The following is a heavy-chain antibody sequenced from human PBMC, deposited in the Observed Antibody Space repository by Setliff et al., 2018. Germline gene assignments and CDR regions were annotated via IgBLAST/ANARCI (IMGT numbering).Heavy chain of an antibody. Sequence: PGGSLRLSCAASGFTFSDYYMTWIRQAPGKGLEWVSYISRGGNTIYYADSVKGRFTISRDNARDSLFLQMNTLRAEDTAVYYCAREVVGAPSAFDIWGQGTMVTV. CDR2: ISRGGNTI. CDR3: AREVVGAPSAFDI. D-gene: IGHD1-26*01. V-gene: IGHV3-11*04. CDR1: GFTFSDYY. J-gene: IGHJ3*02.